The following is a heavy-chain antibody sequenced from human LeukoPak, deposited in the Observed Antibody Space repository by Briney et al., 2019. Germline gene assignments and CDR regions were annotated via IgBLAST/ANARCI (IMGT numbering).Heavy chain of an antibody. V-gene: IGHV3-48*03. Sequence: PGGSLRLSCPASGFDLSTYEMNWVRQAPGKGLEWIADITISGHTKNYADSVKGRFSISRDNARTSLYLQMHSLRVEDTGVYYCAKGDPHADLWGQGTLVTVSS. D-gene: IGHD5-24*01. CDR1: GFDLSTYE. J-gene: IGHJ5*02. CDR3: AKGDPHADL. CDR2: ITISGHTK.